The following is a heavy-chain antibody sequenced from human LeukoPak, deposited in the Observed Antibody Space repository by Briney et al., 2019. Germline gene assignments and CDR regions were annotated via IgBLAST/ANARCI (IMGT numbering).Heavy chain of an antibody. D-gene: IGHD4-17*01. CDR3: TRAVTTMAGNTIDY. CDR1: GFTFSSYA. J-gene: IGHJ4*02. V-gene: IGHV3-74*01. Sequence: GGSLRLSCAASGFTFSSYAMSWVRQAPGKGLVWVSRINSDGSSTSYADSVKGRFTISRDNAKNTLYLQMNSLRAEDTAVYYCTRAVTTMAGNTIDYWGQGTLVTVSS. CDR2: INSDGSST.